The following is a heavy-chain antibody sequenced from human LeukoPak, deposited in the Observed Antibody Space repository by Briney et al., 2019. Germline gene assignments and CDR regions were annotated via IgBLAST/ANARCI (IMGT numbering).Heavy chain of an antibody. CDR2: IIPIFGTA. Sequence: SVTVSCTASGGTFSSYAISWVRQAPGQGLEWMGGIIPIFGTANYAQKFQGRVTITADESTSTAYMELSSLRSEDTAVYYCARDHLPYYYDSSGSDYWGQGTLVTVSS. CDR1: GGTFSSYA. V-gene: IGHV1-69*13. J-gene: IGHJ4*02. D-gene: IGHD3-22*01. CDR3: ARDHLPYYYDSSGSDY.